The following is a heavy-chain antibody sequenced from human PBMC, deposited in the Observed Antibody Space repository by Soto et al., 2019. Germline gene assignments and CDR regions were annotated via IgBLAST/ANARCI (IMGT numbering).Heavy chain of an antibody. V-gene: IGHV3-53*01. CDR1: GFTVSNNY. CDR2: IYSGGYT. CDR3: ASTPGGGGY. Sequence: EVQLVESGGGLIQPGGSLRLSCAVSGFTVSNNYMSWVRQAPGKGLEGVSVIYSGGYTAYGDSVKGRFTISRDNSKNTLYLKMNARGADAPAGFFLASTPGGGGYWGQGTLVTVSP. D-gene: IGHD3-10*01. J-gene: IGHJ4*02.